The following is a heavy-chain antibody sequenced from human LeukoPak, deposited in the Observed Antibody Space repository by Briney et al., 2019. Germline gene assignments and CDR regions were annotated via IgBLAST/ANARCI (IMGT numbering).Heavy chain of an antibody. CDR3: AIRRGMFSTPWDY. J-gene: IGHJ4*02. CDR2: VNHSGST. Sequence: SETLSLTCAVYGGSFSGYYWSWIRRPPGKGLEWIGEVNHSGSTNYNPSLKSRVTISVDTSKNQFSLKLSSVTAADTAVYYCAIRRGMFSTPWDYWGQGTLVTVSS. V-gene: IGHV4-34*01. CDR1: GGSFSGYY. D-gene: IGHD2/OR15-2a*01.